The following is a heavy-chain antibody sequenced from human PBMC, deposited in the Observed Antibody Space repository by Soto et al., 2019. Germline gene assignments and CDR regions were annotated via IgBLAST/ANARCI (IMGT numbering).Heavy chain of an antibody. Sequence: GGSLRLSCAASGFTFSNAWMNWVRQAPGKGLEWVGRIKSKTDGGTTDYAAPVKGRFTISRDDSKNTLYLQMNSLKTEDTAVYYCTTDNWNSHPPADAFDIWGQGTMVTVSS. CDR3: TTDNWNSHPPADAFDI. D-gene: IGHD1-7*01. CDR2: IKSKTDGGTT. J-gene: IGHJ3*02. CDR1: GFTFSNAW. V-gene: IGHV3-15*07.